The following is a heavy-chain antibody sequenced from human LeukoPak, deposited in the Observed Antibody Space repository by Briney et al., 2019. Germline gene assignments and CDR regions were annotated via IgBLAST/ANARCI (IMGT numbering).Heavy chain of an antibody. CDR2: ISYDGSNK. CDR3: AKPVPDIVVVVAAPLTE. D-gene: IGHD2-15*01. V-gene: IGHV3-30*18. Sequence: GGSLRLSCAASGFTFSSYGMHWVRQAPGKGLEWVAVISYDGSNKYYADSVKGRFTISRDNSKNTLYLQMSSQRAEDTAVYYCAKPVPDIVVVVAAPLTEWGQGTLVTVSS. J-gene: IGHJ4*02. CDR1: GFTFSSYG.